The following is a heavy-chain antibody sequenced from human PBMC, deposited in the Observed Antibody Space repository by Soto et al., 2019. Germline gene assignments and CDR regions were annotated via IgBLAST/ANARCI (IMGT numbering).Heavy chain of an antibody. CDR2: IWYDGSNK. D-gene: IGHD3-10*01. CDR3: ARSMVRGVITNYYYGMDV. Sequence: GGSLRLSCAASGFTFSSYGMHWVRQAPGKGLEWVAVIWYDGSNKYYADSVKGRFTISRDNSKNTLYLQMNSLRAEDTAVYYCARSMVRGVITNYYYGMDVWGQGTTVTVSS. CDR1: GFTFSSYG. J-gene: IGHJ6*02. V-gene: IGHV3-33*01.